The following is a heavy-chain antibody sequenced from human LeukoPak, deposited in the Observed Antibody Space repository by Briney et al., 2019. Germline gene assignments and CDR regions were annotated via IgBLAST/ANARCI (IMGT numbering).Heavy chain of an antibody. D-gene: IGHD5-24*01. CDR1: GFTFSSYW. Sequence: GGSLRLSCAASGFTFSSYWMSWVRQAPGKGLEWVAYIKQDVTEKYYVDSVKGRFSISRDNAKNSLYLQMNSLRAGDTAVYYCAKSGYNRFDYWGQGTLVTVSS. CDR3: AKSGYNRFDY. CDR2: IKQDVTEK. J-gene: IGHJ4*02. V-gene: IGHV3-7*03.